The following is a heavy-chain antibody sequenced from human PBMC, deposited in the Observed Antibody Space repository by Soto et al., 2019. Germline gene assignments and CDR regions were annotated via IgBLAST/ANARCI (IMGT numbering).Heavy chain of an antibody. CDR2: IYYSGST. J-gene: IGHJ6*03. V-gene: IGHV4-31*03. D-gene: IGHD6-6*01. CDR3: ARVLGGGSSSFYYYMDV. CDR1: GGSISSGGYY. Sequence: SETLSLTCSVSGGSISSGGYYWSWIRQHPGKGLEWIGYIYYSGSTYYNPSLKSRVTISVDTSKNQFSLKLSSVTAADTAVYHCARVLGGGSSSFYYYMDVWGKGTTVTVS.